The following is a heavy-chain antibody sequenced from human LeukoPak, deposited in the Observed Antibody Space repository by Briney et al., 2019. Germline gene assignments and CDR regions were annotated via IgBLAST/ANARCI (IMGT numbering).Heavy chain of an antibody. J-gene: IGHJ4*02. V-gene: IGHV4-59*01. CDR2: IYYSGST. CDR3: ARASGSFDFDY. CDR1: GGSISSYY. Sequence: SETLSLTCTVSGGSISSYYWSWIRQPPGKGLEWIGYIYYSGSTNYNPSLKSRVTISVDTSKNQFSLKLSSVTAADTAVYYCARASGSFDFDYWGQGTLVTVSS. D-gene: IGHD1-26*01.